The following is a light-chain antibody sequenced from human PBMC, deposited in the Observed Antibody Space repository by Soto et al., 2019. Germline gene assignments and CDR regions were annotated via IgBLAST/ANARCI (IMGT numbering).Light chain of an antibody. V-gene: IGLV2-14*01. J-gene: IGLJ1*01. CDR1: SGDVGAYDY. Sequence: QSVLTKPASVYGSPGQSIAISCNGTSGDVGAYDYVSWYQHHPDKAPKLMIYEVSNRPSGVSDRFSGSKSVYTATLTISGLQAEDEADYYCASHTTSDTRVFGTGTKVTVL. CDR2: EVS. CDR3: ASHTTSDTRV.